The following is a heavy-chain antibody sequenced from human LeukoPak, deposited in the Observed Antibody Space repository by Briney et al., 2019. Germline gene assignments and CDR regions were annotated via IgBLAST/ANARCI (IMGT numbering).Heavy chain of an antibody. V-gene: IGHV4-61*01. CDR3: ARRKVDTGAPLDY. Sequence: SETLSLTCIVSGGSVSSGSYYWSWIRQLPGKGLEWIGYIYYSGSTNYNPSLKSRVTISVDTSKNQFSLKLSSVTAADTAVYYCARRKVDTGAPLDYWGQGTLVTVSS. CDR1: GGSVSSGSYY. D-gene: IGHD5-18*01. CDR2: IYYSGST. J-gene: IGHJ4*02.